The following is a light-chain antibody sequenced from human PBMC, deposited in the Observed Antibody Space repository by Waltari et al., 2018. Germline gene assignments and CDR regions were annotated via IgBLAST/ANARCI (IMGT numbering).Light chain of an antibody. V-gene: IGLV8-61*01. Sequence: QTVVTQEPSFSVSPGGTVTLTCALSSGPVSTSYYPSWYQHTPGQAPRTLISSTNTRSSGVPDRFSGSIRGNKAALTITGAQADDESDYYCVLYMGSGIWVFGGGTKLTVL. CDR2: STN. J-gene: IGLJ3*02. CDR3: VLYMGSGIWV. CDR1: SGPVSTSYY.